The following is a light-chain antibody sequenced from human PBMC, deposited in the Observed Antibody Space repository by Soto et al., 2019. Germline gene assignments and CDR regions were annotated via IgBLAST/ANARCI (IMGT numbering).Light chain of an antibody. CDR2: DAS. CDR3: QQRSNWPT. CDR1: QSVSSN. Sequence: EIVMTQSQATLSVSPGERATLSCRASQSVSSNLAWYQQKPGQAPRLLIYDASNRATGIPARFSGSGSGTDFTLTISSLEPEDFAVYYCQQRSNWPTFGQGTR. J-gene: IGKJ5*01. V-gene: IGKV3-11*01.